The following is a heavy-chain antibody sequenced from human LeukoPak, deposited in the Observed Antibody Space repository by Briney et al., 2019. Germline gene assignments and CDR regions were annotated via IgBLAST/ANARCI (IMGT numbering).Heavy chain of an antibody. J-gene: IGHJ4*02. V-gene: IGHV3-53*01. CDR1: GFTVSSNY. Sequence: GGSLRLSCAASGFTVSSNYMSWVRQAPGKGLEWVSVIYSGGSTYYADSVKGRFTISSDNSKNTLYLQMNSLRAEDTAVYYCARSRGSYYYFDSWGQGTLVTVSS. CDR3: ARSRGSYYYFDS. CDR2: IYSGGST. D-gene: IGHD3-10*01.